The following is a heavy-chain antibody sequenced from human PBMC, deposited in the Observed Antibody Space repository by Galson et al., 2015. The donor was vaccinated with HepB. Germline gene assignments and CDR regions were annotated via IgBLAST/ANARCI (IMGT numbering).Heavy chain of an antibody. CDR2: IWHDGSKK. J-gene: IGHJ1*01. D-gene: IGHD2-21*02. CDR3: ARQAFGATDCHTKEYLKN. Sequence: SLRLSCAASGFTFSSYGMHWVRQAPGKGLEWVAVIWHDGSKKYYDDSVKGRFTISRDNFKSTLYLQMNSLSFEDTAVYHCARQAFGATDCHTKEYLKNWGQGTLVTVSS. CDR1: GFTFSSYG. V-gene: IGHV3-33*08.